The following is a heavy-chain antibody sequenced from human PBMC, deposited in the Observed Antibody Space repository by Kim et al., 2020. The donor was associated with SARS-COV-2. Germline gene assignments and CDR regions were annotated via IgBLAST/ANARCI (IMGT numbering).Heavy chain of an antibody. V-gene: IGHV4-61*01. J-gene: IGHJ6*02. Sequence: SETLSLTCTVSGGSVSSGSYYWSWIRQPPGKGLEWIGYIYYSGSTNYNPSLKSRVTISVDTSKNQFSLKLSSVTAADTAVYYCARESISYGSGSYRGYYYGMDVWGHGTTVTVSS. CDR1: GGSVSSGSYY. CDR3: ARESISYGSGSYRGYYYGMDV. D-gene: IGHD3-10*01. CDR2: IYYSGST.